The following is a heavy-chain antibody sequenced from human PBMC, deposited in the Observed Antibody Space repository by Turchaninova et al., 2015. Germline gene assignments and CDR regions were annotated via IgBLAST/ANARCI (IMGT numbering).Heavy chain of an antibody. CDR2: ISYGGYT. V-gene: IGHV4-59*02. J-gene: IGHJ4*02. Sequence: QVQLQESGPGLVRTSETLSVTCTVAGVSVDRSSWNWFRQPPGKGLEWIVYISYGGYTNYSPSLKSRLTMSLDTPKNQFSLKLQSVTAADTAVYYCARETSPSGWHSFDYWGQGILITVSS. CDR1: GVSVDRSS. CDR3: ARETSPSGWHSFDY. D-gene: IGHD6-19*01.